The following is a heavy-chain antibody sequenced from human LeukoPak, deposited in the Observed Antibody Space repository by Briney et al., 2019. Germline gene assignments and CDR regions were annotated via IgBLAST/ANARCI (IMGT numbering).Heavy chain of an antibody. CDR3: ARGLFSGLGYCSGGSCLPKNYYYYYMDV. D-gene: IGHD2-15*01. Sequence: ASVKVSCKASGYTFTSYDINWVRQATGQGLEWMGCMNPNSGNTGYAQKFQGRVTITRNTSISTAYMELSSLRSEDTAVYYCARGLFSGLGYCSGGSCLPKNYYYYYMDVWGKGTTVTVSS. J-gene: IGHJ6*03. V-gene: IGHV1-8*03. CDR1: GYTFTSYD. CDR2: MNPNSGNT.